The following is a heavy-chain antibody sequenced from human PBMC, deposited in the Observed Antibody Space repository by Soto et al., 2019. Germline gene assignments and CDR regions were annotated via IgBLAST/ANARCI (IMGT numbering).Heavy chain of an antibody. CDR3: ARGPWLWFGVSHYYYGMDV. Sequence: QLQLQESGSGLVKPSQTLSLTCAVSGGSISSGGYSWSWIRQPPGKGLEWIGYIYHSGSTYYNPSLKSRVTISVDRSKNQFSLKLSSVTAADTAVYYCARGPWLWFGVSHYYYGMDVWGQGTTVTVSS. V-gene: IGHV4-30-2*01. CDR1: GGSISSGGYS. J-gene: IGHJ6*02. D-gene: IGHD3-10*01. CDR2: IYHSGST.